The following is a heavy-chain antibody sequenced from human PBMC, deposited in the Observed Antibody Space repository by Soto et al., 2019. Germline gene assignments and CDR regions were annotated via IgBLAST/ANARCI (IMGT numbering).Heavy chain of an antibody. Sequence: LSLTCTVSGGSISSGGYFWNWIRQHPGKGLEWIGYIYYSGSTYYNPSLKSRVTISVDTSKNQFSLKLSSVTAADTAVYYCARHSYYYGSTYGCWLDPWGQGTLVTVSS. D-gene: IGHD3-10*01. CDR3: ARHSYYYGSTYGCWLDP. CDR1: GGSISSGGYF. V-gene: IGHV4-30-2*03. J-gene: IGHJ5*02. CDR2: IYYSGST.